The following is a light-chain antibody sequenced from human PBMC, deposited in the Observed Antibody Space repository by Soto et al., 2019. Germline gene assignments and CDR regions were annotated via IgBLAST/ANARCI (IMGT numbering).Light chain of an antibody. V-gene: IGLV2-14*01. J-gene: IGLJ1*01. Sequence: QSVLTQPASVSGSPGQSITISCTGTSSDVGGYNYVSWYQQHPGKAPKLMIYEVSNRPPGVSSRFSGSKSGNTASLTISGLQAEDESDYYCSSYTSSSTLVFGTGTKVTVL. CDR3: SSYTSSSTLV. CDR1: SSDVGGYNY. CDR2: EVS.